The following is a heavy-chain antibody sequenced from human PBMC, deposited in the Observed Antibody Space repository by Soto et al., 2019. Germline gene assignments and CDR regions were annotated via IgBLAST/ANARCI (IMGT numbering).Heavy chain of an antibody. Sequence: QVQLVQSGAEVKKPGSSVKVSCKISGGDFKNYGVSWVRQAPGQGLEWMGGIVPVFGSAKYGQIFQGRVTITADDLTSTTYMELSGLKPEDTAIYYCAREIAATGFHFWGQGTLVIVSS. J-gene: IGHJ4*02. CDR1: GGDFKNYG. CDR2: IVPVFGSA. CDR3: AREIAATGFHF. V-gene: IGHV1-69*12. D-gene: IGHD3-9*01.